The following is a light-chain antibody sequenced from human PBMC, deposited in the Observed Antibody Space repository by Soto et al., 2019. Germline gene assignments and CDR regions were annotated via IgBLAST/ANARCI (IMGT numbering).Light chain of an antibody. V-gene: IGKV3-20*01. CDR1: QSVSNNY. J-gene: IGKJ2*01. Sequence: EVVLTQSPGTLSLSLGERATLSCRASQSVSNNYLAWYQQKPGQSPKLLIFGSSDRATGIPDRFSGSGSGTDFTLTISSLEPEDFAVYNCHQDGNSPPYTFGQGTKLEIK. CDR2: GSS. CDR3: HQDGNSPPYT.